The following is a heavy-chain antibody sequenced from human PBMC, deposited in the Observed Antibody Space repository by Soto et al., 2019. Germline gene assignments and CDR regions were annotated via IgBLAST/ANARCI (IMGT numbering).Heavy chain of an antibody. CDR3: ARRGLRYSYYYSGMDV. Sequence: ASVKVSCKASGYTFTSYDINWVRQATGQGLEWMGWMNPNSGNTGYAQKFQGRVTMTRNTSISTAYMELSSLRSEDTAVYYCARRGLRYSYYYSGMDVWGQGTTVTVSS. V-gene: IGHV1-8*01. J-gene: IGHJ6*02. CDR2: MNPNSGNT. CDR1: GYTFTSYD. D-gene: IGHD3-9*01.